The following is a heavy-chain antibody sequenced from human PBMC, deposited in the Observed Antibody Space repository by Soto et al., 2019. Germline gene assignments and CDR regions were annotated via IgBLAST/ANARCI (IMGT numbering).Heavy chain of an antibody. CDR1: GGSISGYY. J-gene: IGHJ6*02. CDR3: ARVGGEITGASYYYYGLDV. CDR2: IYTSGSA. D-gene: IGHD3-16*01. Sequence: PSETLSLTCNVSGGSISGYYWTWIRQPAGKGLEWIGRIYTSGSANYNPSLKSRVTMSIDTSKNKFSLRLRSVTAADTAVYYCARVGGEITGASYYYYGLDVWGQGTTVTV. V-gene: IGHV4-4*07.